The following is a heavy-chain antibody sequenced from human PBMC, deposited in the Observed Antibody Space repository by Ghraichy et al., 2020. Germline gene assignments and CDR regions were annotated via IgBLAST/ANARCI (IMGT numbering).Heavy chain of an antibody. V-gene: IGHV1-18*01. CDR1: GYTFTSYG. D-gene: IGHD6-13*01. Sequence: ASVKVSCKASGYTFTSYGISCVRQAPGQGLEWMGWISAYNGNTNYAQKLQGRVTMTTDTSTSTAYMELRSLRSDDTAVYYCARDGWRYSPSWGGYWGQGTLVTVSS. CDR2: ISAYNGNT. J-gene: IGHJ4*02. CDR3: ARDGWRYSPSWGGY.